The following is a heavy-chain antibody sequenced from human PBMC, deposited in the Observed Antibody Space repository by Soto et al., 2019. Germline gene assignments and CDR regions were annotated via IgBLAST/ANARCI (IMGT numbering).Heavy chain of an antibody. Sequence: GGSLRLSCAASGFTFSSYAMSWVRQAPGKGLEWVSAISGSGGSTYYADSVKGRFTISRDNSKNTLYLQMNSLRAEDTAVYYCAKQSSYGSGSYVSYWGQGTLVTVSS. CDR3: AKQSSYGSGSYVSY. CDR1: GFTFSSYA. J-gene: IGHJ4*02. V-gene: IGHV3-23*01. CDR2: ISGSGGST. D-gene: IGHD3-10*01.